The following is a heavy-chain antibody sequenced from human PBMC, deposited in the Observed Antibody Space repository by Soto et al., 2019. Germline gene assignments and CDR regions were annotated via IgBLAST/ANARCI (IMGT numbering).Heavy chain of an antibody. CDR2: IDPSDSYI. CDR3: AISGGYEVANHRLDV. J-gene: IGHJ6*02. Sequence: EVLLVQSGAEVKKPGESLRISCKGSGYSFTNYWITWVRQMPGKGLEWVGRIDPSDSYINYSPSFQGHVTISGDKSISTAYLQWSSLKASDTATYYCAISGGYEVANHRLDVWGQGTTVTVSS. D-gene: IGHD1-26*01. V-gene: IGHV5-10-1*01. CDR1: GYSFTNYW.